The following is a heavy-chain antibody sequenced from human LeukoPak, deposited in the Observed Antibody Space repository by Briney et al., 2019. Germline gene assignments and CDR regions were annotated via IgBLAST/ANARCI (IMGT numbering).Heavy chain of an antibody. Sequence: ASVKVSCKVSGYTLTELSMHWVRQAPGKGLEWMGGFDPEDGETIYAQKFQGRVTMTEDTSTDTAYMELSSLRSEDTAVYYCATPSTIFGPNPGSHPYPRQNYYYYYMDVWGKGTTVTVSS. J-gene: IGHJ6*03. CDR3: ATPSTIFGPNPGSHPYPRQNYYYYYMDV. CDR1: GYTLTELS. V-gene: IGHV1-24*01. CDR2: FDPEDGET. D-gene: IGHD3-3*01.